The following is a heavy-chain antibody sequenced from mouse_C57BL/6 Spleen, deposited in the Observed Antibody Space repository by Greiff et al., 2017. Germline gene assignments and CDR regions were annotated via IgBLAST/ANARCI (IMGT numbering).Heavy chain of an antibody. CDR2: IDPETGGT. CDR3: TRGCYYGSFDY. Sequence: QVQLQQSGAELVRPGASVTLSCKASGYTFTDYEMHWVKQTPVHGLEWIGAIDPETGGTAYNQKFKGKAILTADKSSSTAYMELRSLTSEDSAVYYCTRGCYYGSFDYWGQGTTLTVSS. D-gene: IGHD1-1*01. V-gene: IGHV1-15*01. CDR1: GYTFTDYE. J-gene: IGHJ2*01.